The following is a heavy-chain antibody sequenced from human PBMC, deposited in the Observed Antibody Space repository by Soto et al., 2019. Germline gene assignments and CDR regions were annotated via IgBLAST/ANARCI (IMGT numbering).Heavy chain of an antibody. Sequence: GGSLRLSCVVSGTTSSSYAMGWVRQAPGRGLEWVSGISGNGGSSYYAGAVKGRFTISRDNSKNTLYLQMNSLTVDNTAVYYCAKRLFAVVVVGAYDLWGQGTMVTVSS. CDR1: GTTSSSYA. V-gene: IGHV3-23*01. J-gene: IGHJ3*01. CDR2: ISGNGGSS. CDR3: AKRLFAVVVVGAYDL. D-gene: IGHD3-3*01.